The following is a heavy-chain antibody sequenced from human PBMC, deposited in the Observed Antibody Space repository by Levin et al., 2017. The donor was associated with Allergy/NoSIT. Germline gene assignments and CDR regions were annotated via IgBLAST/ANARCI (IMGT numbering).Heavy chain of an antibody. CDR3: AMSRDSAWHNFDY. CDR1: AFTFRSST. CDR2: ISNDGSQK. Sequence: GESLKISCAASAFTFRSSTMHWVRQAPGKGLEWVTVISNDGSQKYYADSVKGRFTISRDNSKNTLYVQMNSLRAEDTAVYYCAMSRDSAWHNFDYWGQGTLVTVSS. J-gene: IGHJ4*02. V-gene: IGHV3-30*04. D-gene: IGHD6-19*01.